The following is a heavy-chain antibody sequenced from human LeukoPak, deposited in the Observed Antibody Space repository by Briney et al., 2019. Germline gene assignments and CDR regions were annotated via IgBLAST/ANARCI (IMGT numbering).Heavy chain of an antibody. V-gene: IGHV1-2*02. CDR1: GYTFAGYY. J-gene: IGHJ4*02. CDR2: INPNSGGT. CDR3: ARELVLADYFDNSGYYSD. Sequence: ASVKVSCKASGYTFAGYYIHWVRQAPGQGLEWMGWINPNSGGTNYAQKFQGRVTVTRDTSISTAYMELSRLRSDDTAVYYCARELVLADYFDNSGYYSDWGQGTPVTVSS. D-gene: IGHD3-22*01.